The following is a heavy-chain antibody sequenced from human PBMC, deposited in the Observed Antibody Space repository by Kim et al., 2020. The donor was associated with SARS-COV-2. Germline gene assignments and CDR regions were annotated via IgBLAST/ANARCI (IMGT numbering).Heavy chain of an antibody. CDR1: GYTFTSYG. CDR2: ISAYNGNS. V-gene: IGHV1-18*04. Sequence: ASVKVSCKASGYTFTSYGISWGRQAPGQGLEWIGCISAYNGNSNYAQKLPGIVTMTTDTSTSTAYMELRSLRSDDTAVYYCARDQNYYDSSGYYRDDYWGQGPLVTVSS. CDR3: ARDQNYYDSSGYYRDDY. D-gene: IGHD3-22*01. J-gene: IGHJ4*02.